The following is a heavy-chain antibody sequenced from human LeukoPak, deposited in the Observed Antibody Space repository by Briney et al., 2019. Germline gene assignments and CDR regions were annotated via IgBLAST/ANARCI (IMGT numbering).Heavy chain of an antibody. CDR3: AKDSVLRFLEWFPGYYFDY. V-gene: IGHV3-43*02. CDR1: GFTFDDYA. D-gene: IGHD3-3*01. CDR2: ISGDGGST. Sequence: GGSLRLSCAASGFTFDDYAMHWVRHAPGKGLEWVSLISGDGGSTYYADSVKGRFTISRDNSKNSLYLQMNGLRTEDTALYYCAKDSVLRFLEWFPGYYFDYWGQGTLVTVSS. J-gene: IGHJ4*02.